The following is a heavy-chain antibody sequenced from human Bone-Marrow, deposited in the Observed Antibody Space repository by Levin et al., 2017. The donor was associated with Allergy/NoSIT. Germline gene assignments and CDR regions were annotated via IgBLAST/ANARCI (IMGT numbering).Heavy chain of an antibody. D-gene: IGHD3-10*01. CDR1: GFTFGSYW. J-gene: IGHJ4*02. Sequence: GGSLRLSCAASGFTFGSYWMSWVRQAPGKGLECVANIKPDGSEVYYVDSVRGRFTISRDNVENSLYLQMRSLTAEDTGVYYCTRTYGGNWGQGTLVTVSS. V-gene: IGHV3-7*01. CDR3: TRTYGGN. CDR2: IKPDGSEV.